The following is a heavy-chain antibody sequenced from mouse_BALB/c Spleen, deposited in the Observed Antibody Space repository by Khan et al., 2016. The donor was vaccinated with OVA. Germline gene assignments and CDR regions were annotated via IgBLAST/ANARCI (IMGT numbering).Heavy chain of an antibody. CDR3: GRGRSY. J-gene: IGHJ3*01. CDR1: GYSITSDYA. Sequence: VQLKESGPGLVKPSQSLSLTCTVTGYSITSDYAWNWIRQFPGNRLEWMGYINYSGSTSKKPSLKSRMSISRDTSQNQSFLQLNSVTTEDTATYYCGRGRSYWGQGTLVTVSA. CDR2: INYSGST. V-gene: IGHV3-2*02.